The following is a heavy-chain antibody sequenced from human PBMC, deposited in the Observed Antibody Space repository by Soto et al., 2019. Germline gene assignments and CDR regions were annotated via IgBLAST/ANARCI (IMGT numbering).Heavy chain of an antibody. CDR2: IYYSGST. Sequence: SETLSLTCTVSGGSISSGGYYWSWIRQHPGKGLEWIGYIYYSGSTYYNPALKSRATISVDTTKNQFSLKLSSVTAADTAVYYCARSHGYCSGGSCLNWFYPWGQGTLVTVSS. V-gene: IGHV4-31*03. CDR1: GGSISSGGYY. CDR3: ARSHGYCSGGSCLNWFYP. D-gene: IGHD2-15*01. J-gene: IGHJ5*02.